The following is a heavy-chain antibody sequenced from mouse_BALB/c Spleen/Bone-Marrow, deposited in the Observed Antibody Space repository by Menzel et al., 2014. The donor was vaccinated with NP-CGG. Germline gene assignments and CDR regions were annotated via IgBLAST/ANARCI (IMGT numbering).Heavy chain of an antibody. Sequence: EVQLVESGGGLVKPGGSLKLSCAASGFTFSDYYIYWVRQTPEKRLEWVATISDGGTYTYYPDTVKGRFTISRDNAKNNLYLQMNGLKSEDTAMYYCARDGSYEYACFAYWGQGTLVTVSA. CDR2: ISDGGTYT. CDR3: ARDGSYEYACFAY. V-gene: IGHV5-4*02. J-gene: IGHJ3*01. D-gene: IGHD2-4*01. CDR1: GFTFSDYY.